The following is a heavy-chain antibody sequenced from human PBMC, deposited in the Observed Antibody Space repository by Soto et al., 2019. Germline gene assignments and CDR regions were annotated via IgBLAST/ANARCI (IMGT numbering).Heavy chain of an antibody. CDR3: ARDRGGVAVAGYFEY. J-gene: IGHJ4*02. CDR2: IKQDGSEK. CDR1: GYTFSSYW. V-gene: IGHV3-7*01. Sequence: GGSLRLSCAASGYTFSSYWMSWVRQAPGKGLEWVANIKQDGSEKYYVDSVKGRFTISRDNAKNSLYLQMNSLRAEDTAVYYCARDRGGVAVAGYFEYWGPGTLVTVSS. D-gene: IGHD6-19*01.